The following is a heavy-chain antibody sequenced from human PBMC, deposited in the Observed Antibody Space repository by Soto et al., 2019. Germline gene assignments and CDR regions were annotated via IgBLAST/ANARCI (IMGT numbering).Heavy chain of an antibody. D-gene: IGHD3-9*01. CDR3: ARDQNILTAHSDY. J-gene: IGHJ4*02. CDR1: GFTFSSYS. Sequence: KTGGSLRLSCAASGFTFSSYSMNWVRQAPGKGLEWVSSISSSSSYIYYADSVKGRFTISRDNAKNSLYLQMNSLRAEDTAVYYCARDQNILTAHSDYWGQGTLVTVSS. V-gene: IGHV3-21*01. CDR2: ISSSSSYI.